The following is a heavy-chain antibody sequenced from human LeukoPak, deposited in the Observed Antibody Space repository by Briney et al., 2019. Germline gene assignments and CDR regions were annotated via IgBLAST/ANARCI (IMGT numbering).Heavy chain of an antibody. CDR3: VRDCGFHTFDY. J-gene: IGHJ4*02. D-gene: IGHD2-21*01. V-gene: IGHV3-7*05. CDR1: GFTFSGYW. Sequence: GGSLRLSCAASGFTFSGYWMTWVGQAPGKGLEYVVNIKEDGSEKYYVDSVKGRFTISRDNTKNSLYLQMSSLRGDDTAVYYCVRDCGFHTFDYWGQGTLVTVSS. CDR2: IKEDGSEK.